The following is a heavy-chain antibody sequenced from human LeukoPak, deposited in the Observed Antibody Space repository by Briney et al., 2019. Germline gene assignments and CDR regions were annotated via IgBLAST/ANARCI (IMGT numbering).Heavy chain of an antibody. CDR3: ARQGIADVSLDY. CDR1: GGSISSGSYY. J-gene: IGHJ4*02. Sequence: SETLSLTCNVSGGSISSGSYYWGWIRQPPGKGLEWIGSIYTSGRTYNNPSLKSRVTMSVDTSKNQFSLNLRSVTAADTAVYYCARQGIADVSLDYWGQGSLVTVSS. V-gene: IGHV4-39*01. CDR2: IYTSGRT.